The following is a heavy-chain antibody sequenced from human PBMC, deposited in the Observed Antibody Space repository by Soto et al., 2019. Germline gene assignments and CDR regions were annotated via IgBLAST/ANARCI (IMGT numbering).Heavy chain of an antibody. Sequence: SETLSLTCAVSGGSFTSNNWWTWVRQPPGQGLEWLGEIYRTGSTNYNPSHKSRVTISLDKSENQFSLKVTSLTAADTAVYYCACRDPGTSVDYWGQGTLVTVSS. CDR2: IYRTGST. CDR3: ACRDPGTSVDY. D-gene: IGHD1-7*01. V-gene: IGHV4-4*02. J-gene: IGHJ4*02. CDR1: GGSFTSNNW.